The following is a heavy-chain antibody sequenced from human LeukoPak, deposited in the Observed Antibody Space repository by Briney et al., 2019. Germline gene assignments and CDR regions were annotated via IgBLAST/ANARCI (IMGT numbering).Heavy chain of an antibody. CDR3: ARVRGDFTIFGVDIISNYAFDI. V-gene: IGHV1-69*05. J-gene: IGHJ3*02. CDR1: GYTFTSYD. Sequence: GASVKVSCKASGYTFTSYDINWVRQATGQGLEWMGGIIPIFGTANYAQKFQGRVTITTDESTSTAYMELSSLRSEDTAVYYCARVRGDFTIFGVDIISNYAFDIWRQGTMVTVSS. CDR2: IIPIFGTA. D-gene: IGHD3-3*01.